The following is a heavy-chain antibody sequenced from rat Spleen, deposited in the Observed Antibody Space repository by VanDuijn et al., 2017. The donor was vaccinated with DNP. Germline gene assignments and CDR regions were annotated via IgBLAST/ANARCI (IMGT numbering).Heavy chain of an antibody. D-gene: IGHD1-10*01. CDR2: INTVGVNT. V-gene: IGHV5S13*01. CDR1: GFTFSNYG. J-gene: IGHJ2*01. CDR3: TRDYNNYFDY. Sequence: EVQLVESGGGLVQPGRSLKLSCAASGFTFSNYGMVWVRQPPTKGLEWVASINTVGVNTYYLDSVKGRFTISRENAKNTQYLQMNSLRSEDTATYYCTRDYNNYFDYWGQGVMVTVSS.